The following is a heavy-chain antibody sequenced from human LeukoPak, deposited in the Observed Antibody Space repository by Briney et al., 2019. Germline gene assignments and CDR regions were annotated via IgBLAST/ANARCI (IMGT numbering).Heavy chain of an antibody. CDR2: IGTGGDT. Sequence: GGSLRLSCAASGFTFSNYDMHWVRQAAGKGLEWVSGIGTGGDTYYPGSVKGRFTIFRENAKISLSLHMHSLSAGDTAVYYCASSPAYSSSWYAIDNWGQGTLVTVSS. CDR3: ASSPAYSSSWYAIDN. D-gene: IGHD6-13*01. V-gene: IGHV3-13*01. J-gene: IGHJ4*02. CDR1: GFTFSNYD.